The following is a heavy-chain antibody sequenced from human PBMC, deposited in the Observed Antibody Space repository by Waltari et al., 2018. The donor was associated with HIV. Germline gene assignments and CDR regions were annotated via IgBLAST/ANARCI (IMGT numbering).Heavy chain of an antibody. V-gene: IGHV4-59*01. D-gene: IGHD2-15*01. CDR2: IYYRGST. CDR1: GGSISSYY. J-gene: IGHJ4*02. CDR3: ARDGGAGIFPQYYFDY. Sequence: QVQLQESGPGLVKPSETLSLTCTVSGGSISSYYWSWIRQPPGKGLEWIGYIYYRGSTNSNPPLKSRVTISVDTSKNQFSLKLSSVTAADTAVYYCARDGGAGIFPQYYFDYWGQGTLVTVSS.